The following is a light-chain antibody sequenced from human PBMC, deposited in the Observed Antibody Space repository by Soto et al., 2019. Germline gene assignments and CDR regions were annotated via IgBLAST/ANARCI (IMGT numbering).Light chain of an antibody. Sequence: QSVLTQPPSASGSPGQSVTISCTGTSSDVGSYNCVSWYQQHPGKAPKLMIYEVNKRPSGVPDRFSGSKSGNTASLTVSGLQAEDEDDYYCSSYAGSNNFPYVFGTGTKVTV. CDR2: EVN. V-gene: IGLV2-8*01. CDR3: SSYAGSNNFPYV. J-gene: IGLJ1*01. CDR1: SSDVGSYNC.